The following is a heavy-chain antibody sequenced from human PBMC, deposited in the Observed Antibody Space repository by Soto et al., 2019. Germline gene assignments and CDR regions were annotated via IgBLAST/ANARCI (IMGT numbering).Heavy chain of an antibody. CDR1: GGSISSYY. V-gene: IGHV4-4*07. D-gene: IGHD6-13*01. J-gene: IGHJ6*02. CDR3: ARDRKIAAAGTPGMDV. Sequence: SETLSLTCTVSGGSISSYYWSWIRQPAGKGLEWIGRIYTSGSTNYNPSLKSRVTMSVDTSKNQFSLKLSSVTAADTAVYYCARDRKIAAAGTPGMDVWGQGTTVTVSS. CDR2: IYTSGST.